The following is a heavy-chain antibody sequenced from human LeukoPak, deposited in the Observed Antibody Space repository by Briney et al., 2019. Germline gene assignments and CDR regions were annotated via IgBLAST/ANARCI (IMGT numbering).Heavy chain of an antibody. CDR3: ARDVGWNFDY. Sequence: GRSLRLSCAASGFTFSSYTMHWVRQAPGKGLEWVAVISYDGSNKYYADSVKGRFTISRDNSKNTLYLQVNSLRAEDTAVYFCARDVGWNFDYLGRGSLVTASS. V-gene: IGHV3-30-3*01. CDR1: GFTFSSYT. D-gene: IGHD1-26*01. J-gene: IGHJ4*02. CDR2: ISYDGSNK.